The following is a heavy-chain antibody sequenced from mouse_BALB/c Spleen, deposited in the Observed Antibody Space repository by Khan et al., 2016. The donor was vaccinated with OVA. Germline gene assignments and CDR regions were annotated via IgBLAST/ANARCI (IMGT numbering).Heavy chain of an antibody. CDR1: GYSITSDYA. V-gene: IGHV3-2*02. J-gene: IGHJ4*01. D-gene: IGHD2-3*01. Sequence: EVQLQESGPGLVKPSQSLSLTCTVTGYSITSDYAWNWIRQFPGNKLEWMGYISSSGSTNYNPALKSRISITRDTSKNQFFLQLNSVTTEDTATYYCARDGSRYNYAMDYWGQGNSVTVSS. CDR2: ISSSGST. CDR3: ARDGSRYNYAMDY.